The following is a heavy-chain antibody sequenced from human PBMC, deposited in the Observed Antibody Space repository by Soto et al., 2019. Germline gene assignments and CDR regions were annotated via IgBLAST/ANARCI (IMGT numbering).Heavy chain of an antibody. D-gene: IGHD2-8*01. CDR1: GFTFSSYG. Sequence: GGSLRLSCAASGFTFSSYGMHWVRQAPGKGLGWVAVIWYDGSNKYYADSVKGRFTISRDNSKNTLYLQMNSLRAEDTAVYYCARDPYCTNGVCYHYYGMDVWGQGTTVTV. J-gene: IGHJ6*02. CDR2: IWYDGSNK. V-gene: IGHV3-33*01. CDR3: ARDPYCTNGVCYHYYGMDV.